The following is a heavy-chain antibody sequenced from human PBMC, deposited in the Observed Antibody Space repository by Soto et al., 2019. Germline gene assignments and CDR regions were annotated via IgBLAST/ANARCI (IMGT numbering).Heavy chain of an antibody. CDR1: GGTFSTYA. V-gene: IGHV1-69*13. Sequence: QVQLVQSGAEVKEPESSVKVSCKAPGGTFSTYAISWVRQAPGQGLEWMGGIIPMFGTANYAQRFQDRVTITADEYTNTVYMELSSLRSEETAVYFCASGIQLWLRRINNGYSGWGQGTLVTVSS. D-gene: IGHD5-18*01. CDR3: ASGIQLWLRRINNGYSG. J-gene: IGHJ4*02. CDR2: IIPMFGTA.